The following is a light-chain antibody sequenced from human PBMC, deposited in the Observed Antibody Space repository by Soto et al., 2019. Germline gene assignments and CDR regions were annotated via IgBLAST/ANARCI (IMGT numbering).Light chain of an antibody. J-gene: IGLJ1*01. CDR1: NSNIGSNA. CDR3: SSHTSTSPYV. V-gene: IGLV1-44*01. CDR2: DDN. Sequence: QSVLTQPPSVSGTPGQRVIISCSGSNSNIGSNAVHWYQQLPGAAPKLLIGDDNQRPSGVPDRFSGSKSGTSASLAISGLRSEDEADYYCSSHTSTSPYVFGTGTKLTVL.